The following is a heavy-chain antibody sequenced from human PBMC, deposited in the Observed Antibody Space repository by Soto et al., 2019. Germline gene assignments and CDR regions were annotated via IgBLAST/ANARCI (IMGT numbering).Heavy chain of an antibody. Sequence: EVQLVESGGGLVQPGGSLRLSCAASGFTFSSYWMSWVRQAPGKGLEWVANIKQDGSEKYYVDSVKGRFTISRDNAKNSLYLQMKSLRAEDTAVYYCARVGYGDYLNPTEYYGMDVWGQGTTVTVSS. V-gene: IGHV3-7*04. CDR3: ARVGYGDYLNPTEYYGMDV. CDR1: GFTFSSYW. D-gene: IGHD4-17*01. CDR2: IKQDGSEK. J-gene: IGHJ6*02.